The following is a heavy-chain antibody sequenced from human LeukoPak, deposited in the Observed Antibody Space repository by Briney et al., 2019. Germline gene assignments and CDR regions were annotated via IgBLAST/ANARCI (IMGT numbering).Heavy chain of an antibody. CDR2: IYYSGNT. J-gene: IGHJ4*02. D-gene: IGHD6-13*01. Sequence: PSETLSLTCTVSGGAISNYYWGWIRQPPGKGLEWIGYIYYSGNTNYNPSLRSRVTISVDTSKNQFSLSLSSVTAADTAVYYCARQMGGSWTIDYWGQGTLVTVSS. CDR1: GGAISNYY. V-gene: IGHV4-59*01. CDR3: ARQMGGSWTIDY.